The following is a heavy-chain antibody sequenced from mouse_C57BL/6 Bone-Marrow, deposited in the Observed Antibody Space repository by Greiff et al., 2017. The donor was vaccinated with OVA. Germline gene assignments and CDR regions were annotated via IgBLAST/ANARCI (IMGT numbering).Heavy chain of an antibody. CDR1: GFTFSSYG. Sequence: DVKLVESGGDLVKPGGSLKLSCAASGFTFSSYGMSWVRQTPDKRLEWVATISSGGSYTYYPDSVKGRFTISRDNAKNTLYLQMSSLKSEDTAMYYCARRSNLFDCWGQGTTLTVSS. V-gene: IGHV5-6*02. CDR2: ISSGGSYT. D-gene: IGHD2-5*01. J-gene: IGHJ2*01. CDR3: ARRSNLFDC.